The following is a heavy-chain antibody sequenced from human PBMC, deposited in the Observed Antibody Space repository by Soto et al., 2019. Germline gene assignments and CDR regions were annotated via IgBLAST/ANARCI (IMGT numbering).Heavy chain of an antibody. V-gene: IGHV3-21*01. CDR3: ARDVVSITMVRTDP. D-gene: IGHD3-10*01. CDR2: ISSSSSYI. J-gene: IGHJ5*02. Sequence: GGSLRLSCAASGFTFSSYSMNWVRQAPGKGLEWVSSISSSSSYIYYADSVKGRFTISRDNAKNSLYLQMNSLRAEDTAVYYCARDVVSITMVRTDPWGQGTLVTVSS. CDR1: GFTFSSYS.